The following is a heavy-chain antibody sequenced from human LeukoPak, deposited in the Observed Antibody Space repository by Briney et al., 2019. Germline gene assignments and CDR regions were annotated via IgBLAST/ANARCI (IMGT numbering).Heavy chain of an antibody. V-gene: IGHV3-15*01. CDR3: TTESPAHVFFDY. Sequence: GGSLRLSCAASGFNFITAAMTWVRQAPGKGLEWVGRIKSKTDGGTTDYAAPVKGRVTISRDDSKNTLYLQINSLKTEDTALYYCTTESPAHVFFDYWVRGTLVTVSS. J-gene: IGHJ4*02. CDR1: GFNFITAA. CDR2: IKSKTDGGTT.